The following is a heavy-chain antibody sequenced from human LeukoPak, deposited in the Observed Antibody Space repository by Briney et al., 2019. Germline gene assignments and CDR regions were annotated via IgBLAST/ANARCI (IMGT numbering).Heavy chain of an antibody. CDR2: ISSSSSYI. CDR1: GFTFSSYS. D-gene: IGHD1-26*01. J-gene: IGHJ3*02. V-gene: IGHV3-21*01. CDR3: ARAQPIVGATIHPSAFDI. Sequence: GGSLRLSCAASGFTFSSYSMNWVRQAPGKGLEWVSSISSSSSYIYYADSVKGRFTISRDNAKNSLYLQMNSLRAEDTAVYYCARAQPIVGATIHPSAFDIWGQGTMVTVSS.